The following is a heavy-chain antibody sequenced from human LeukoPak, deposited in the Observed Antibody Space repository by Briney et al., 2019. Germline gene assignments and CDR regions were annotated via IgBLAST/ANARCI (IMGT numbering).Heavy chain of an antibody. J-gene: IGHJ4*02. Sequence: SETLSLTCTVSGGSISSSNYYWGWIRQPPGKGLEWIGSIYYSGSTYYNPSLKSRVTISVDTSKNQFSLKLSSVTAADTAVYYCARQGVVGSGSYYVDYFDYWGQGTLVTVSS. CDR3: ARQGVVGSGSYYVDYFDY. D-gene: IGHD3-10*01. CDR1: GGSISSSNYY. V-gene: IGHV4-39*01. CDR2: IYYSGST.